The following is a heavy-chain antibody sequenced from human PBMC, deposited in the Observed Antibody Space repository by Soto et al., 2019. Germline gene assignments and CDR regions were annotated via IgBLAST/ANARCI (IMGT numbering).Heavy chain of an antibody. CDR2: VHYSGTT. J-gene: IGHJ4*02. CDR3: ARFRVDGRHYYYTDF. CDR1: GGSISSYH. V-gene: IGHV4-59*08. Sequence: SETLPLTCTVSGGSISSYHWSWILQPPGKGLEWIGYVHYSGTTDYNPSLKSRVTISMDTSKNQFSLKLSSVTAADTAVYYCARFRVDGRHYYYTDFWGQGTLVTVSS. D-gene: IGHD2-8*01.